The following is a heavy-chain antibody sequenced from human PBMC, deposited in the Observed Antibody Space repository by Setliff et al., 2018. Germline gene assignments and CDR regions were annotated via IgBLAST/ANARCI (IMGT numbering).Heavy chain of an antibody. CDR2: IDTNTGNP. V-gene: IGHV7-4-1*02. D-gene: IGHD2-2*01. Sequence: GASVKVSCKASGYTFTRYAMNWVRQAPGQGLEWMGWIDTNTGNPTYAQDFTGRFVFSLDTDTSTGTAYMEVRSLRSDDTAQYYCVRDRAAIVVGPPTAAFDIWGQGTMVTVSS. J-gene: IGHJ3*02. CDR1: GYTFTRYA. CDR3: VRDRAAIVVGPPTAAFDI.